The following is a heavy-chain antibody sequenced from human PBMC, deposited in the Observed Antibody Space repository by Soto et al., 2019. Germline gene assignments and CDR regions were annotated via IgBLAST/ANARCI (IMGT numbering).Heavy chain of an antibody. J-gene: IGHJ4*02. Sequence: QVHLVQSGAEVKKPGASVKVSCKASGYAFTTYGITWVRQAPGQGLEWMGWISAHNGNTNYAQKLQGRVTVTRYTSTSTAYMELRSLRSEATAVYSCARGRYGDYWGQGALVTVSS. CDR2: ISAHNGNT. D-gene: IGHD1-1*01. V-gene: IGHV1-18*01. CDR3: ARGRYGDY. CDR1: GYAFTTYG.